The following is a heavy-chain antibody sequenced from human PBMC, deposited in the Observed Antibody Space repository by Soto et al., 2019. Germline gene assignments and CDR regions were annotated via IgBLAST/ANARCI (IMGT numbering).Heavy chain of an antibody. J-gene: IGHJ6*02. Sequence: GGSLRLSFAASGFTFSSYGMPWVRQAPGKGLEWVGVISYDGSNKYYADSVKGRFTISRDNSKNTLYLQMNSLRAEETAVYYCAKGYNWNPLYYYYGMDVWGQGTTVTVSS. V-gene: IGHV3-30*18. D-gene: IGHD1-1*01. CDR1: GFTFSSYG. CDR3: AKGYNWNPLYYYYGMDV. CDR2: ISYDGSNK.